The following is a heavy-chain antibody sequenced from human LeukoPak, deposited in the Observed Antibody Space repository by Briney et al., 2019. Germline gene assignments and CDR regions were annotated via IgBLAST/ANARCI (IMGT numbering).Heavy chain of an antibody. CDR1: GFTFSSYG. Sequence: GGSLRLSCAASGFTFSSYGMHWVRQAPGKGLEWVAFIRYDGSNKYYADSVKGRFTISRDNSKNTLYLQMSSLRAEDTAVYYCARLPFDDVPSGPDWGQGTMVTVSS. CDR2: IRYDGSNK. D-gene: IGHD3-16*01. J-gene: IGHJ3*01. CDR3: ARLPFDDVPSGPD. V-gene: IGHV3-30*02.